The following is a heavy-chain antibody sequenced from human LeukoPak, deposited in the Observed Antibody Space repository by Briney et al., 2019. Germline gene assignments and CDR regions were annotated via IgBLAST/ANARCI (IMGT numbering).Heavy chain of an antibody. Sequence: PGGSLRLSCAASGFTFSNYAMTWVRLAPGKGLEWVSGISNSGGGTYYADSVKGRFTISRDNSKNTLYLQMNSLRADDTAVYYCAKDPYGDSLNWFDPWGQGTLVTVSS. D-gene: IGHD4-17*01. CDR3: AKDPYGDSLNWFDP. CDR2: ISNSGGGT. J-gene: IGHJ5*02. V-gene: IGHV3-23*01. CDR1: GFTFSNYA.